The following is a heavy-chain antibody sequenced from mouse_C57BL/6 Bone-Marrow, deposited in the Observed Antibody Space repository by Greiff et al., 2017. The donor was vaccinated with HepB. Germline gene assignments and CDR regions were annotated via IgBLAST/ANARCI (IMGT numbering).Heavy chain of an antibody. CDR1: GYTFTSYW. V-gene: IGHV1-55*01. D-gene: IGHD1-1*01. Sequence: VQLQQSGAELVKPGASVKMSCKASGYTFTSYWITWVKQRPGQGLEWIGDIYPGSGSTNYNEKFKSKATLTVDTSSSTAYMQLSSLTSEDSAVYYCARSTTVVDWYFDVWGTGTTVTVSS. J-gene: IGHJ1*03. CDR3: ARSTTVVDWYFDV. CDR2: IYPGSGST.